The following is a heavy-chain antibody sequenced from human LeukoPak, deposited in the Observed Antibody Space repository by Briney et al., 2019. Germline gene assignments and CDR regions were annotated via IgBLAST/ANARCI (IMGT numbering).Heavy chain of an antibody. Sequence: SGGSLRLSCAASGFTFSSYSMNWVRKAPGKGLEWVSSISSSSSYIYYADSVKGRFTISRDNAKNSLYLQMNSLRAEDTAVYYCASLTDSSSWSRVHFGDYWGQGTLVTVSS. D-gene: IGHD6-13*01. J-gene: IGHJ4*02. CDR3: ASLTDSSSWSRVHFGDY. CDR2: ISSSSSYI. CDR1: GFTFSSYS. V-gene: IGHV3-21*01.